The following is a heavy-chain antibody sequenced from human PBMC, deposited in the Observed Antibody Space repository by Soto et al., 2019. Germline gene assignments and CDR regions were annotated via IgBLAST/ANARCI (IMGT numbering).Heavy chain of an antibody. Sequence: GGSLRLSCAASGFTFSSYAMSWVRQAPGKGLEWVSAISGSGGSTYYADSVKGRFTISRDNSKNTLYLQMNSLRAEDTAVYYCALHYYDSSGYFDYWGQGTLVTVSS. CDR2: ISGSGGST. V-gene: IGHV3-23*01. CDR3: ALHYYDSSGYFDY. D-gene: IGHD3-22*01. J-gene: IGHJ4*02. CDR1: GFTFSSYA.